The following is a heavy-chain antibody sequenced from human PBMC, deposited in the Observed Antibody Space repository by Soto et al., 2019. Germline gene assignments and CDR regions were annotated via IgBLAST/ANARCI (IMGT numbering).Heavy chain of an antibody. Sequence: GGSLRLSCAASGFTFSSYAMSWVRRAPGKGLEWVSAISGSGGSTYYADSVKGRFTISRDNSKNTLYLQMNSLRAEDTAVYYCAKNGVGADFWPYYYYYMDVWGKGTTVTVSS. J-gene: IGHJ6*03. D-gene: IGHD3-3*01. CDR1: GFTFSSYA. CDR2: ISGSGGST. V-gene: IGHV3-23*01. CDR3: AKNGVGADFWPYYYYYMDV.